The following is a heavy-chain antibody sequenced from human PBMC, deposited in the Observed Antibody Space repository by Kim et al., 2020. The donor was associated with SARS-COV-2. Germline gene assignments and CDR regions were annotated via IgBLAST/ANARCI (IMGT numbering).Heavy chain of an antibody. V-gene: IGHV4-31*03. D-gene: IGHD3-22*01. CDR2: IYYSGST. J-gene: IGHJ4*02. Sequence: SETLSLTCTDSGGSISSGGYYWSWICQHPGKGLEWIGYIYYSGSTYYNPSLKSRVTISVDTSKNQFSLKLSSVTAADTAVYYCARGQGLITMIVVVVGAFDYWGQGTLVTVSS. CDR3: ARGQGLITMIVVVVGAFDY. CDR1: GGSISSGGYY.